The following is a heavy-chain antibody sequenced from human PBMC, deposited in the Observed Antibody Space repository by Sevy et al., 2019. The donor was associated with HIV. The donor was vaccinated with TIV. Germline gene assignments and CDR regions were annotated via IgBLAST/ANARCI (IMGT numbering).Heavy chain of an antibody. CDR2: ITPYSGDT. Sequence: ASVKVSCKASGYIFGIYDISWVRQAPGQGLEWMGWITPYSGDTNYAQKLQGRVTMTTDTSTRTSYMGLSSLTSDDAGVYYCARGRAPDNGKYFFDSWAQGTLVTVSS. CDR1: GYIFGIYD. D-gene: IGHD1-26*01. CDR3: ARGRAPDNGKYFFDS. V-gene: IGHV1-18*01. J-gene: IGHJ4*02.